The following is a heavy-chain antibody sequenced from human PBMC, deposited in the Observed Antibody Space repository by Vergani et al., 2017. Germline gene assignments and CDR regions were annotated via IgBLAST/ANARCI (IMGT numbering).Heavy chain of an antibody. Sequence: EVQLLESGGGLVQPGGSLRLSCAASGFTFSSYAMSWVRQAPGKGLEWVSAISGSGGSTYYADSVKGRFTISRDNSKNTVYLQMTSLRGEDTAVYYCARDVGDIVVVVAAIGGVSPYYYYGMDVWGQGTTVTVSS. V-gene: IGHV3-23*01. CDR1: GFTFSSYA. D-gene: IGHD2-15*01. CDR2: ISGSGGST. J-gene: IGHJ6*02. CDR3: ARDVGDIVVVVAAIGGVSPYYYYGMDV.